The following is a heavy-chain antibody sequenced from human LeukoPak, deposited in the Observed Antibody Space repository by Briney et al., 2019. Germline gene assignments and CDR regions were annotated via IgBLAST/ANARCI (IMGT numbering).Heavy chain of an antibody. D-gene: IGHD2/OR15-2a*01. Sequence: GASVTVSCKASGYAFTVRYMHWVRQVPGQGLEWMGFIKPDSGFTNYAEKFQDRVTMSRDTSITTVYMELSSLGSGDTALYYCSTEDKYCKTTTCDDYWGQGTLVTVSS. CDR3: STEDKYCKTTTCDDY. J-gene: IGHJ4*02. CDR1: GYAFTVRY. CDR2: IKPDSGFT. V-gene: IGHV1-2*02.